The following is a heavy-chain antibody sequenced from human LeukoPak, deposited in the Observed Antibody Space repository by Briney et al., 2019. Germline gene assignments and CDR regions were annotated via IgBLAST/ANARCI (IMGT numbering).Heavy chain of an antibody. Sequence: GGSLRLSCVASGFTFSNYSMNWVRQAPGKGLEWVSAITRSSYIYYADSVKGRFTISRDNAKNSLYLQMNSLRAEDTAVYYCARRAVAGTIDYWGQGTLVTVSS. V-gene: IGHV3-21*01. D-gene: IGHD6-19*01. CDR2: ITRSSYI. CDR3: ARRAVAGTIDY. CDR1: GFTFSNYS. J-gene: IGHJ4*02.